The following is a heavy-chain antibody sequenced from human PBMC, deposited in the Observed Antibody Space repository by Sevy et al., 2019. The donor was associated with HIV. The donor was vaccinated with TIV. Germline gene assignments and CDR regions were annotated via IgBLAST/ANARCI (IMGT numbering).Heavy chain of an antibody. CDR1: GFNFNTFA. V-gene: IGHV3-23*01. D-gene: IGHD3-22*01. Sequence: GGSLRLSCAASGFNFNTFAMSWVRQAPGKGLEWVSAISGSSYSTYYANSVKGRFTISRDNSKNTLYLQMNSLRAEDTAVYYCVQEGEGYNYDSSSSFGLWGQGTLVTVSS. CDR3: VQEGEGYNYDSSSSFGL. CDR2: ISGSSYST. J-gene: IGHJ4*02.